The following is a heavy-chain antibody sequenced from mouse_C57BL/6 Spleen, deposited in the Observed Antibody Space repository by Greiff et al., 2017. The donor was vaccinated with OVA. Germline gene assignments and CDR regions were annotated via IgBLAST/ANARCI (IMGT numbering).Heavy chain of an antibody. J-gene: IGHJ4*01. CDR3: ARGMIRGAMDY. V-gene: IGHV5-17*01. D-gene: IGHD2-4*01. CDR1: GFTFRDYG. Sequence: DVKLVESGGGLVKPGGSLKLSCAASGFTFRDYGMHWVRQATEKGLEWVAYISSGSSTIYYADTVKGRFTISRDNAKNTLFLQMTSLRSEDTAMYYCARGMIRGAMDYWGQGTSVTVSS. CDR2: ISSGSSTI.